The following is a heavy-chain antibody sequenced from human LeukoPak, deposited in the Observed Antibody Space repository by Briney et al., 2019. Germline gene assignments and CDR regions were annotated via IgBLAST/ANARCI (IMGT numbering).Heavy chain of an antibody. CDR3: ARLTGTDCSTSCYTLFRYWFDP. D-gene: IGHD2-2*02. J-gene: IGHJ5*02. V-gene: IGHV4-30-4*08. Sequence: TSETLSLTCTVSGGSISSGDYYWSWIRQPPGKGLEWIGYIYYSGSTYYNPSLKSRVTISVNTSKNQFSLKLSSVTAADTAVYYCARLTGTDCSTSCYTLFRYWFDPWGQGTLVTVSS. CDR1: GGSISSGDYY. CDR2: IYYSGST.